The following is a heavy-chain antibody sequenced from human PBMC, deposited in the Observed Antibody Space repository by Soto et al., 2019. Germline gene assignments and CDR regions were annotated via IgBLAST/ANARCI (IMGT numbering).Heavy chain of an antibody. Sequence: QVQLVQSGAEVKKPGASVKVSCKASGYTFTGYYMHWVRQAPGQGLEWMGWINPNRGGTNYAQKFQGWVTMTRDTSISTAYMELSRLRSDDTAVYYCARAGRWYDILTGYRKNYYYGMDVWGQGTTVTVSS. CDR1: GYTFTGYY. J-gene: IGHJ6*02. CDR2: INPNRGGT. CDR3: ARAGRWYDILTGYRKNYYYGMDV. D-gene: IGHD3-9*01. V-gene: IGHV1-2*04.